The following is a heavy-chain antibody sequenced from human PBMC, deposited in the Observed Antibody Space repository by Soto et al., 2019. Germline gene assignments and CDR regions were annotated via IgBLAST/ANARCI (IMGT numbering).Heavy chain of an antibody. CDR2: IKSKTDGGTT. D-gene: IGHD3-16*02. CDR3: TGYIWGSYRYSAPADY. CDR1: GFTFSNAW. V-gene: IGHV3-15*01. Sequence: GGSLRLSCAASGFTFSNAWMSWVRQAPGKGLEWVGRIKSKTDGGTTDYAAPVKGRFTISRDDSKNTLYLQMNSLKTEDTAVYYCTGYIWGSYRYSAPADYWGQGTLVTVSS. J-gene: IGHJ4*02.